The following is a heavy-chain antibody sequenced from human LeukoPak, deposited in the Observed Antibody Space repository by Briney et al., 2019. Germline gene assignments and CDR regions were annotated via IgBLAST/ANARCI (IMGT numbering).Heavy chain of an antibody. V-gene: IGHV4-4*07. J-gene: IGHJ5*02. CDR3: ARLQGSGSYYWFDP. Sequence: SETLSLTCTVSGGSISSYYWSWIRQPAGKGLEWIGRIYTSGSTNYNHSLKSRVTMSVDTSKNQFSLKLSSVTAADTAVYYCARLQGSGSYYWFDPWGQGTLVTVSS. D-gene: IGHD3-10*01. CDR2: IYTSGST. CDR1: GGSISSYY.